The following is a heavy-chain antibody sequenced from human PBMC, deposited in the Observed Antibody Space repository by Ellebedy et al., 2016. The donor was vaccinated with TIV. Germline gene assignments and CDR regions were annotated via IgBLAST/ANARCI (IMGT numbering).Heavy chain of an antibody. Sequence: PGGSLRLSCAASGFTVSSNYMSWVRQAPGKGLEWVSVIYSGGSTYYADSVKCRFTISRDNSKNTLYLQMNSLRAEDTAIYYCAKDGGELDVVVVGATPTGTADFDYWGQGTLVTVSS. CDR3: AKDGGELDVVVVGATPTGTADFDY. D-gene: IGHD2-15*01. V-gene: IGHV3-53*01. CDR1: GFTVSSNY. J-gene: IGHJ4*02. CDR2: IYSGGST.